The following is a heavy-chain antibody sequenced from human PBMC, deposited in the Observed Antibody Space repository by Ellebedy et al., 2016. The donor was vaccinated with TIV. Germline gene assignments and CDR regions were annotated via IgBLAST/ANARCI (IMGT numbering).Heavy chain of an antibody. CDR1: GFTFSNHW. D-gene: IGHD1-26*01. CDR2: INLDGSEG. Sequence: GGSLRLXXAASGFTFSNHWMSWARQAPGKGLEWVANINLDGSEGKYVDSVKGRFTISRDNAQNSLFLQMNSLRAEDTAVYYCVRNGGSLDYWGQGSLVTVSS. CDR3: VRNGGSLDY. J-gene: IGHJ4*02. V-gene: IGHV3-7*01.